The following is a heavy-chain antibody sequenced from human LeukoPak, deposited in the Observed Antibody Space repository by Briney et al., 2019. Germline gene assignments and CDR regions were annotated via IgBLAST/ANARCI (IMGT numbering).Heavy chain of an antibody. CDR2: IYYSGNT. J-gene: IGHJ4*01. CDR3: ATDFMLYSSGWLLFDY. D-gene: IGHD6-19*01. CDR1: GGSISSYY. V-gene: IGHV4-59*01. Sequence: SETLSLTCTFSGGSISSYYWIWIRQPPGKGLEWIGFIYYSGNTNYNPSLKSRVTISVDTSKNQFSLKLRSVTAADTAVYYCATDFMLYSSGWLLFDYWGHGTLVTVSS.